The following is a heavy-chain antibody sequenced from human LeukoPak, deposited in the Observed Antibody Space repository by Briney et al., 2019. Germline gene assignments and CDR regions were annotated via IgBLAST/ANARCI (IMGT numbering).Heavy chain of an antibody. Sequence: SETLSLTCIVSGGSISGSDYYWGWIRQPPGKGLEWIGIIYYNGRTFYNPSLKSRVAISVDTAKNQFSLNLISVTAADTAVYYCARVAFWSGYYVEWFDPWGQGTLITVSS. D-gene: IGHD3-3*01. J-gene: IGHJ5*02. CDR2: IYYNGRT. CDR3: ARVAFWSGYYVEWFDP. V-gene: IGHV4-39*07. CDR1: GGSISGSDYY.